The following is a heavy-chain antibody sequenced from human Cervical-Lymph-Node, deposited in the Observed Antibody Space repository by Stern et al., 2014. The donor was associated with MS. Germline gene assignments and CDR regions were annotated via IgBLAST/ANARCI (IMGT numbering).Heavy chain of an antibody. D-gene: IGHD5/OR15-5a*01. J-gene: IGHJ5*02. Sequence: QLVQSGAELRKPGASVNISCKPSGHTFTNYYIHWVRQAPGQGLEWMGLINPSGGSPIYAQRFQGTVTMTRDTSTSTFYMELSSLRSEDTAVYYCAVRVYEYNWFDPWGQGTLVTVSS. V-gene: IGHV1-46*01. CDR2: INPSGGSP. CDR3: AVRVYEYNWFDP. CDR1: GHTFTNYY.